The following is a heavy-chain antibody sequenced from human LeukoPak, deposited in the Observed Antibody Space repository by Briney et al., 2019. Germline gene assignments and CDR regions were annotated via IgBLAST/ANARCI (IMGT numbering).Heavy chain of an antibody. V-gene: IGHV1-2*02. CDR3: ARGGSRSSGAFDI. CDR2: INPNNGGT. Sequence: GASVKVSFKASGYTFTGYYLHWVRQAPGQGLEWVVWINPNNGGTNYAQTFQGRVTMTRDTPISTAYMELSRLRFDDTAVYYCARGGSRSSGAFDIWGQGTMVTVSS. D-gene: IGHD6-13*01. J-gene: IGHJ3*02. CDR1: GYTFTGYY.